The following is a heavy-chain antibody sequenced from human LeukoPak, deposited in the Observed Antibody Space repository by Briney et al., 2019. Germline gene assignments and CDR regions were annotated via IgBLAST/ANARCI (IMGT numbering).Heavy chain of an antibody. CDR1: GFTVSSNY. Sequence: PGGSLRLSCAASGFTVSSNYISWVRQAPGKGLEWVSVIYSDGSTYYTDSVKGRFTISRDNSKNTLHLQMNSLRAEDTAVYYCAKDLDTSPGFDYWGQGTLVTVSS. CDR2: IYSDGST. D-gene: IGHD2-2*01. J-gene: IGHJ4*02. CDR3: AKDLDTSPGFDY. V-gene: IGHV3-53*05.